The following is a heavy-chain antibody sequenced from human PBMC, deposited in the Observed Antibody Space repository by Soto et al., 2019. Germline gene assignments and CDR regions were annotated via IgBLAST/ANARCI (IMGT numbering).Heavy chain of an antibody. V-gene: IGHV4-34*01. D-gene: IGHD1-26*01. J-gene: IGHJ5*01. CDR3: ARGRWDLRFGS. CDR1: GGSFSGYY. CDR2: INHKGRT. Sequence: QVQLQQWGAGLLEPSETLSLTCAVYGGSFSGYYWSWIRQPPGKGLELIGEINHKGRTNYNPSLKSRVPISVDTPKNQFSLKVSSVTAADTAVYYCARGRWDLRFGSWAQGTLVTVSS.